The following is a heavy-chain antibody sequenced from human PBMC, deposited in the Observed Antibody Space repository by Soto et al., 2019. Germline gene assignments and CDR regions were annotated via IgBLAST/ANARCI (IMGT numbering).Heavy chain of an antibody. Sequence: QVQLVQSGAEVKKPGSSVKVSCKASGGTFSSYAISWVRQAPGQGLEWMGGIIPIFGTANYAQKFQGRVTITADXXTXTXXMELSRLRSEDTAVYYCARVITIFGVVNKTGWLDPWGQGTLVTVSS. D-gene: IGHD3-3*01. CDR2: IIPIFGTA. J-gene: IGHJ5*02. CDR3: ARVITIFGVVNKTGWLDP. CDR1: GGTFSSYA. V-gene: IGHV1-69*12.